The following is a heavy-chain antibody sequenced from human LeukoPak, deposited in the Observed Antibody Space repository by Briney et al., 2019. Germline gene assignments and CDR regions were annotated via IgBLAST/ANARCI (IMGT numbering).Heavy chain of an antibody. CDR3: ARATPPPSPDY. CDR1: GGSISSGGYY. V-gene: IGHV4-31*03. CDR2: VYYSGST. Sequence: SETLSLTRTVSGGSISSGGYYWTWIRQHPGKGLEWIGYVYYSGSTYYNPSLKSRLTISVDTSMNQFSLKLSSVTAADTAVYYCARATPPPSPDYWGQGTLVTVSS. J-gene: IGHJ4*02.